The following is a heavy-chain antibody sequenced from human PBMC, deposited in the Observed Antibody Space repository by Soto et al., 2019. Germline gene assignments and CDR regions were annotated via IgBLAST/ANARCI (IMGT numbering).Heavy chain of an antibody. Sequence: QVQLVQSGAEVKKPGASVKVSCKASGYTFTSYGISWVRQAPGQGLEWMGWISAYNGNTNYAQKLQGRVTMTTDTSTSKAYMELRSLRSDDTAVYYCARDWGGVGYCSSTSCSSTGGLGYWGQGTLVTVSS. J-gene: IGHJ4*02. CDR1: GYTFTSYG. V-gene: IGHV1-18*01. CDR3: ARDWGGVGYCSSTSCSSTGGLGY. CDR2: ISAYNGNT. D-gene: IGHD2-2*01.